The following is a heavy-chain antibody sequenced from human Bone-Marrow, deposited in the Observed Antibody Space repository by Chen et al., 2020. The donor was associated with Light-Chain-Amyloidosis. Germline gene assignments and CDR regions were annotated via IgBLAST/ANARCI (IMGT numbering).Heavy chain of an antibody. V-gene: IGHV3-15*01. CDR2: IKSKTDGETT. D-gene: IGHD2-8*02. J-gene: IGHJ6*03. CDR3: ATGTPGGYYQYYYMDV. Sequence: EVQLVESGGGLINPGGSLRLSCAASGFTFNNAWMSWVRQAPGKGLEWVCRIKSKTDGETTDYAAPVKGRFTISRDDSTDTLYLQMDSLKTEDTAVYYCATGTPGGYYQYYYMDVWGQGTTVIVSS. CDR1: GFTFNNAW.